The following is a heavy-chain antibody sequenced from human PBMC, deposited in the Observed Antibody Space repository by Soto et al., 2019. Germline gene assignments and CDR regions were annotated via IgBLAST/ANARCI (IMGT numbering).Heavy chain of an antibody. D-gene: IGHD3-3*01. V-gene: IGHV1-2*02. CDR3: ANGGGVGVAGSAAFDM. J-gene: IGHJ3*02. CDR2: INPATGAA. Sequence: QLHLVQSGAVVKKPGASVTVSCSASGYPVTAYYMHWVRQAPGRGLEWMGGINPATGAAKYTQTCQGRATMTRETSTKSVFKELSGRASGDTAFFFLANGGGVGVAGSAAFDMWGQGTLVTVSS. CDR1: GYPVTAYY.